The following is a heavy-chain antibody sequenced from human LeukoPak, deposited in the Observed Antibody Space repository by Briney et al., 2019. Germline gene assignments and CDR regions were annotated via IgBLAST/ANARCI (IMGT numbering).Heavy chain of an antibody. D-gene: IGHD3-22*01. Sequence: ESLKISCKGSGYSFTSYWIGWVRQMPGKGLEWMGIIYPGDSDTRYSPSFQGQVTISADKSISTAYLQWSSLKASDTAMYYCARPHYYDSSGYYPADYWGQGTLVTVSS. CDR2: IYPGDSDT. V-gene: IGHV5-51*01. CDR1: GYSFTSYW. J-gene: IGHJ4*02. CDR3: ARPHYYDSSGYYPADY.